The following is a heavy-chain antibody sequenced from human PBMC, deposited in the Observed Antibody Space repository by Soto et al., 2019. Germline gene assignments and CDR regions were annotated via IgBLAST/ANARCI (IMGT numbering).Heavy chain of an antibody. J-gene: IGHJ4*02. Sequence: QVQLVQSGAEVKKPGASVKVSCKASGYTFSSYGISWVRQAPGQGLEWMGWISAYNGNTMYAQKVQGRGTMTTNTSTGTAYMELGSLRSDEPAVYYRARRGVGTTPDFDYWGQGTLVTVSS. D-gene: IGHD1-26*01. CDR3: ARRGVGTTPDFDY. CDR2: ISAYNGNT. V-gene: IGHV1-18*01. CDR1: GYTFSSYG.